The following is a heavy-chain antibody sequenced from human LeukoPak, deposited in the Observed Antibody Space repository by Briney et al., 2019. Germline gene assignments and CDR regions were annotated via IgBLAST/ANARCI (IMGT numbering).Heavy chain of an antibody. J-gene: IGHJ3*02. D-gene: IGHD2-2*02. Sequence: SETLSLTCTVSGGSISSSSYYWGWIRQPPGKGLEWIGRIYYSDSTYYNPSLKSRVIISVDTSKNQFSLKLSSVTAADTAVYDCASRPLGYCSRTSCYIGPFDIWGQGTMVTVSS. CDR3: ASRPLGYCSRTSCYIGPFDI. V-gene: IGHV4-39*01. CDR2: IYYSDST. CDR1: GGSISSSSYY.